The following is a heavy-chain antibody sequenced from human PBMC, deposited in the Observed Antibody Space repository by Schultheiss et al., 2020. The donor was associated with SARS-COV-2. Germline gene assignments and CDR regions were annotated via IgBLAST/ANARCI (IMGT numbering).Heavy chain of an antibody. V-gene: IGHV4-38-2*02. CDR1: GYSISSGYY. D-gene: IGHD3-22*01. CDR3: ARGLRNRRGGYTPYYFDY. CDR2: INHSGST. J-gene: IGHJ4*02. Sequence: SETLSLTCTVSGYSISSGYYWGWIRQPPGKGLEWIGEINHSGSTNYNPSLKSRVTISVDTSKNQFSLKLSSVTAADTAVYYCARGLRNRRGGYTPYYFDYWGQGTLVTVSS.